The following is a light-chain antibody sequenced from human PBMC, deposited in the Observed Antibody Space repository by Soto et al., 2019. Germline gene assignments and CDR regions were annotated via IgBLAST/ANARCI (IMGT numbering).Light chain of an antibody. CDR2: GVT. J-gene: IGLJ2*01. V-gene: IGLV2-14*01. CDR1: SSDVGGHND. Sequence: QSALTQPASVSGSPGQSITISCTGTSSDVGGHNDVSWYQQHPGKVPKLLIYGVTNRPSGVSNRFSGSKSGNTASLTISGLQAEDEAEYFCSSYTGSSTNTVVFGGGTKLTVL. CDR3: SSYTGSSTNTVV.